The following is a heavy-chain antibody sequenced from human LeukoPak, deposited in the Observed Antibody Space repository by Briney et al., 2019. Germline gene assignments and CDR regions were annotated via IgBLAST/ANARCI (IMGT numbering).Heavy chain of an antibody. D-gene: IGHD7-27*01. V-gene: IGHV4-34*01. CDR3: AALGVDY. Sequence: SETLSLTCAVYGGSFSGYYWSWIRQLPGKGLEWIGEINHSGSTDYNPSLKSRVTISVDTSKNQFSLNLSSVTAADTAVYYCAALGVDYWGQGTLVTVSS. J-gene: IGHJ4*02. CDR1: GGSFSGYY. CDR2: INHSGST.